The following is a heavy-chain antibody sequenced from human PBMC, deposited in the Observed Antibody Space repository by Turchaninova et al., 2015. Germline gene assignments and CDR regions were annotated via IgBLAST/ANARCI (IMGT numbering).Heavy chain of an antibody. CDR3: AREGCSSTSCPREVGAFDI. Sequence: VGSWGGVVQPGRSLRLSCAASGFALSASGMHWGRQAPGKGLEWVTVIWYDGSDKYYADSVKGRFTISRDNSKNTLYLQMNSLRAEDTAVYYCAREGCSSTSCPREVGAFDIWGQGTMVTVSS. V-gene: IGHV3-33*01. D-gene: IGHD2-2*01. CDR1: GFALSASG. J-gene: IGHJ3*02. CDR2: IWYDGSDK.